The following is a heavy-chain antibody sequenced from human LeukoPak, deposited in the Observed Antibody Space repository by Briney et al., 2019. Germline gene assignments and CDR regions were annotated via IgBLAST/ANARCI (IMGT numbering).Heavy chain of an antibody. J-gene: IGHJ4*02. CDR2: ISSSGTAI. CDR1: GFTFSNYE. CDR3: GGDQQWELLDY. V-gene: IGHV3-48*03. Sequence: HPGGSLRLSCAASGFTFSNYEMNWVRQAPGKGLEWVSYISSSGTAIYYADSVKGRFTISRDNAKNSLYLQMNSLRVEDTSVYYCGGDQQWELLDYWGQGTLVTVSS. D-gene: IGHD1-26*01.